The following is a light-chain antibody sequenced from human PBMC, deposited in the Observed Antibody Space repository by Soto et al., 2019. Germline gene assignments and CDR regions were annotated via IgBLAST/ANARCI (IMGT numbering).Light chain of an antibody. CDR3: AAWDDSLSGSV. CDR2: RNN. CDR1: SSNIGSNY. J-gene: IGLJ1*01. V-gene: IGLV1-47*01. Sequence: QSVLTQPPSASGTPGQRVTISCSGSSSNIGSNYVYWYQQLPGTAPKLLIYRNNQRPSGVPDRFSGSKSGTSASLAISGLRSEDEAAYYCAAWDDSLSGSVFGTGTKVTVL.